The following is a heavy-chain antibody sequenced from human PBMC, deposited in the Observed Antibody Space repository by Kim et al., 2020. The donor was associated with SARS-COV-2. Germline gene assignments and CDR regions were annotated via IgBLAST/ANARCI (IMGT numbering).Heavy chain of an antibody. CDR1: GGSISSSSYY. D-gene: IGHD3-22*01. CDR3: ARGLLGDTMIVVVITTFDY. Sequence: SETLSLTCTVSGGSISSSSYYWGWIRQPPGKGLEWIGSIYYSGSTYYNPSLKSRVTISVDTSKNQFSLKLSSVTAADTAVYYCARGLLGDTMIVVVITTFDYWGQGTLVTVSS. CDR2: IYYSGST. J-gene: IGHJ4*02. V-gene: IGHV4-39*07.